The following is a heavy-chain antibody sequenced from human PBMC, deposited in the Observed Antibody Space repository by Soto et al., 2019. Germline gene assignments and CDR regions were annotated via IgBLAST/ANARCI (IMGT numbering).Heavy chain of an antibody. J-gene: IGHJ4*02. D-gene: IGHD6-19*01. CDR2: ISSGSGDTI. CDR1: GFTFSSFG. V-gene: IGHV3-48*01. Sequence: EVQLVESGGGLVQTGGSLRLSCAASGFTFSSFGMNWVRQAPGKGLEWVSYISSGSGDTIYYAESVKGRFTISRDNAKNSLYLQMNSLRAEDTALYYCARDLWDDLAGGESDYWGQGTLVTVSS. CDR3: ARDLWDDLAGGESDY.